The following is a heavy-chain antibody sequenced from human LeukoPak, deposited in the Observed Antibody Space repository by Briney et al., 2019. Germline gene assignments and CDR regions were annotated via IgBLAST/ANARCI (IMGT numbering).Heavy chain of an antibody. J-gene: IGHJ4*02. Sequence: ASVKVSCKASGYTFTGYYMHWVRQAPGQGLEWMGWINPNSGGTNYAQKFQGRVTMTRDTSISTVYMELSRLRSDDTAVYYCAREWALYYDILTGYYRSVPNFDYWGQGTLVTVSS. CDR1: GYTFTGYY. CDR3: AREWALYYDILTGYYRSVPNFDY. CDR2: INPNSGGT. D-gene: IGHD3-9*01. V-gene: IGHV1-2*02.